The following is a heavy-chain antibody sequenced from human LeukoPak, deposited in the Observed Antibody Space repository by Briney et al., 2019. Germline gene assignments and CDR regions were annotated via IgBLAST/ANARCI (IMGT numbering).Heavy chain of an antibody. CDR3: LTIWSSSWPFDY. V-gene: IGHV3-23*01. CDR2: ISGSGGST. CDR1: GFTFSSYA. Sequence: PGGSLRLSCAASGFTFSSYAMSWARQAPGKGLEWVAAISGSGGSTYYADSVKGRFTISRDNSKTTLYLQMNSLRAEDTAVYYCLTIWSSSWPFDYWGQGTLVTVSS. D-gene: IGHD6-13*01. J-gene: IGHJ4*02.